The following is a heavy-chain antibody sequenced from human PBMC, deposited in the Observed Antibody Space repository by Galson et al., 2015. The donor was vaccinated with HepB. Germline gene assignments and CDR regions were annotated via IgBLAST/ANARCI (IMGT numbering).Heavy chain of an antibody. V-gene: IGHV3-30*04. CDR2: ISYDGRNK. D-gene: IGHD3-10*01. Sequence: SLRLSCAGSGFTFSSYAMQWVRQAPGKGLEWVAVISYDGRNKYYADSVKGRFTISRDNSKNTLFLQMNSLRAEDTAVYYCARVRMQSQYGSGSYDYWGQGTLLTVSS. CDR3: ARVRMQSQYGSGSYDY. CDR1: GFTFSSYA. J-gene: IGHJ4*02.